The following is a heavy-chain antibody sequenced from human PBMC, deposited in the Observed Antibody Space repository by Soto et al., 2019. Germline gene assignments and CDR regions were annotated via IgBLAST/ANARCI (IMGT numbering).Heavy chain of an antibody. V-gene: IGHV4-34*01. CDR2: INHSGRT. J-gene: IGHJ4*02. CDR3: APLREMANYFDY. D-gene: IGHD5-12*01. Sequence: QVQLQQWGAGLLKPSETLSLTCAVYGGSFSGYYWSWIRQPPGKGLEWIGEINHSGRTNYNPSLKSRVTISVDTSKNQFSLKLSSVTAADTAVYYCAPLREMANYFDYWGQGTLVTVSS. CDR1: GGSFSGYY.